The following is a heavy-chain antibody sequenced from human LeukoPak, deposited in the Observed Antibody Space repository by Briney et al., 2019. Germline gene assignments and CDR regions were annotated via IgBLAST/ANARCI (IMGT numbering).Heavy chain of an antibody. V-gene: IGHV4-34*01. CDR3: ARDYYDSSGYYLL. D-gene: IGHD3-22*01. J-gene: IGHJ4*02. Sequence: SETLSLTCAVYGGSFSGYYWSWIRQPPGKGLEWIGEINHNGSTNYNPSLKSRVTISVDTSKNQFCLKLSYVTAADTGVYYCARDYYDSSGYYLLWGQGTLVTVSS. CDR2: INHNGST. CDR1: GGSFSGYY.